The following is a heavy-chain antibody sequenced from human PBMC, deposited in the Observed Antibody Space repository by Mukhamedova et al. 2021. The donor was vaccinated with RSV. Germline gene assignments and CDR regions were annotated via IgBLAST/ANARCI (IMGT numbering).Heavy chain of an antibody. Sequence: MGQDGSDKYYVDSVKGRFTISRDNAKNSLYLQMNSLRVEDTAAYYRARDRRGYSYGPVPLDYLGQRTLVTVSS. CDR3: ARDRRGYSYGPVPLDY. J-gene: IGHJ4*02. V-gene: IGHV3-7*03. D-gene: IGHD5-18*01. CDR2: MGQDGSDK.